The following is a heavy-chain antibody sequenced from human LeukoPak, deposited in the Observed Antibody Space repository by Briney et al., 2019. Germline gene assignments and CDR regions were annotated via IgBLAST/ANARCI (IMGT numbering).Heavy chain of an antibody. CDR2: IYYSGST. D-gene: IGHD5-18*01. Sequence: SETLSLTCTVSGGSISSSSYYWGWIRQPPGKGLEWIGSIYYSGSTYYNPSLKSRVTISVDTSKNQFSLKLSSVTAAGTAVYYCARDVPLAGYSYGGFDPWGQGTLVTVSS. CDR1: GGSISSSSYY. V-gene: IGHV4-39*07. CDR3: ARDVPLAGYSYGGFDP. J-gene: IGHJ5*02.